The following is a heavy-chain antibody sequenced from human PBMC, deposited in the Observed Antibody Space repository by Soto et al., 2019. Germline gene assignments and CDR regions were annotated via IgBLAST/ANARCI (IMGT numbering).Heavy chain of an antibody. CDR2: IYWNDDK. Sequence: SGPTLVNPTQTLTLTCAFSGFSLSTSGVGVGWIRQPPGKALEWLGLIYWNDDKRYSPSLKSRLTITKDTSKNQVVLTMTNMDPVDTATYYCAHTNGGLDSGYDYFDYWGQGTLVTVSS. CDR1: GFSLSTSGVG. CDR3: AHTNGGLDSGYDYFDY. J-gene: IGHJ4*02. V-gene: IGHV2-5*01. D-gene: IGHD5-12*01.